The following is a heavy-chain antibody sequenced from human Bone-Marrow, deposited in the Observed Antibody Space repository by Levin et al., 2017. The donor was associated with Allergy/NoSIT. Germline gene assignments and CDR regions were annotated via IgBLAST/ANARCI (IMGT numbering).Heavy chain of an antibody. Sequence: PSETLSLTCTVSGGSIGYSYWSWIRQAPEKGLEWIGYLYNSASTDYNPSLKGRVTISVDTSKNQLSLKLTSATAADTAVYYCARGGGSAYYYGMDVWGQGTTVTVSS. CDR2: LYNSAST. V-gene: IGHV4-59*01. CDR1: GGSIGYSY. J-gene: IGHJ6*02. D-gene: IGHD3-10*01. CDR3: ARGGGSAYYYGMDV.